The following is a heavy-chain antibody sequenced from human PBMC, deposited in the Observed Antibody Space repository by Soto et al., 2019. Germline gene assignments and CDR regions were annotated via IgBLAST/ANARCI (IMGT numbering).Heavy chain of an antibody. CDR2: IIPIFGTA. J-gene: IGHJ5*02. CDR1: GGTFSSYA. CDR3: ARDYDSSGYYYWFDP. V-gene: IGHV1-69*13. Sequence: GASVKVSCKASGGTFSSYAISWVRQAPGQGLEWMGGIIPIFGTANYAQKFQGRVTITADESTSTAYMELSSLRSEDTAVYYCARDYDSSGYYYWFDPWGQGTLVTVSS. D-gene: IGHD3-22*01.